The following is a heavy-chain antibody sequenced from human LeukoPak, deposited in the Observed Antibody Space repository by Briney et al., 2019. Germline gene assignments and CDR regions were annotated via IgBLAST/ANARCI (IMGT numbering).Heavy chain of an antibody. CDR3: ASGNPDYYYDSSGYSRIYYMDV. Sequence: SQTMSLTCTVSGASITSGNFYWSWIRQPPGKGLEWIGYIYYSGSTNYNPSLKSRVTISVDTSKNQFSLKLSSVTAADTAVYYCASGNPDYYYDSSGYSRIYYMDVWGKGTTVTVSS. V-gene: IGHV4-61*01. CDR2: IYYSGST. D-gene: IGHD3-22*01. CDR1: GASITSGNFY. J-gene: IGHJ6*03.